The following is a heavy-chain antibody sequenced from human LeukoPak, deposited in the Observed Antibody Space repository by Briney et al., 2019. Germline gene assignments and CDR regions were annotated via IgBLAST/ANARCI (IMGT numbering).Heavy chain of an antibody. J-gene: IGHJ3*02. Sequence: SETLSLTCAVSGGSISSSNWWSWVRQPPGKGLERIGEIYHSGSTNYNPSLKSRVTISVDKSKNQFSLKLSSVTAADTAVYYCARDRVTMVRGVIFPIWGQGTMVTVSS. CDR2: IYHSGST. CDR1: GGSISSSNW. V-gene: IGHV4-4*02. CDR3: ARDRVTMVRGVIFPI. D-gene: IGHD3-10*01.